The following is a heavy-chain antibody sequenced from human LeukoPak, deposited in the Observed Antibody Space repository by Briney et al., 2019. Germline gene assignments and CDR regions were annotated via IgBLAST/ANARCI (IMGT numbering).Heavy chain of an antibody. Sequence: GGSLRLSCVASGFTFSSYAMSWVRQAAGKGLEWVSSTSSSGETTYYADSVKGRFTISRDNSRNTLYLQMNSLRAEDPAVYYCAKDPPNYYGNNRYYYRRDGDCWGQGTLVTVSS. CDR2: TSSSGETT. CDR1: GFTFSSYA. D-gene: IGHD3-22*01. V-gene: IGHV3-23*01. J-gene: IGHJ4*02. CDR3: AKDPPNYYGNNRYYYRRDGDC.